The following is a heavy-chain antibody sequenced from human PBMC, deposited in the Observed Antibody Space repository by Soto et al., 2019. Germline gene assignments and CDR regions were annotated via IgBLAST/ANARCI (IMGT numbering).Heavy chain of an antibody. CDR1: GFTLSNYW. Sequence: EVQLVESGGGLVQPGGSLRLSCAASGFTLSNYWMAWVRQAPGKGLEWVANINQDGREKHYVDSAKGRFTISRDNAMSSLYLQINRLSAEDTAVFYCARTHLREISGYRHFDLWGRCTLVAVSS. CDR2: INQDGREK. J-gene: IGHJ2*01. V-gene: IGHV3-7*05. CDR3: ARTHLREISGYRHFDL. D-gene: IGHD3-22*01.